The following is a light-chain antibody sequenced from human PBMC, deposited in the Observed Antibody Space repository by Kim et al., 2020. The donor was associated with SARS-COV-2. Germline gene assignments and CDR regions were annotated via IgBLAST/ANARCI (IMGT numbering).Light chain of an antibody. V-gene: IGLV3-21*04. CDR1: NIGSKS. Sequence: SYELTQPPSVSVAPGKTARITCGGNNIGSKSVHWYQQKPGQAPVLVIYYDSDRPSGIPERFSGSNSGNTATLTISRVEAGAEADYYCQVWDRSSGVFGGG. J-gene: IGLJ2*01. CDR2: YDS. CDR3: QVWDRSSGV.